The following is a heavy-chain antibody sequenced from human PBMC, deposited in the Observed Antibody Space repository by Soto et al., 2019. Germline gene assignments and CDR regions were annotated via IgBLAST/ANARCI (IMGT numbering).Heavy chain of an antibody. CDR2: IYHSGST. V-gene: IGHV4-4*02. CDR3: ARTYYDSSGYYYLFDY. J-gene: IGHJ4*02. Sequence: SETLSLTCAVSGGSISSSNWWSWVRQPPGKGLEWIGDIYHSGSTNYNPSLKSRVTISVDTSKNQFSLKLSSMTAADTAVYYCARTYYDSSGYYYLFDYWGQGTLVTVSS. CDR1: GGSISSSNW. D-gene: IGHD3-22*01.